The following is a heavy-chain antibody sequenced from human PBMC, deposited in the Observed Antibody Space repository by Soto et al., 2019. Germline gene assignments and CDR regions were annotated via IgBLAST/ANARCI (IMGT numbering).Heavy chain of an antibody. J-gene: IGHJ6*02. V-gene: IGHV3-33*01. CDR2: IWYDGSNK. Sequence: QVQLVESGGGVVQPGRSLRLSCAASGFTFSSYGMHWVRQAPGKGLEWVAVIWYDGSNKYYADSVKGRFTISRDNSKNTLYLQMNSLRAEDTAVYYCARERQTVSSSFYYYGMDVWGQGTTVTVSS. CDR3: ARERQTVSSSFYYYGMDV. D-gene: IGHD6-13*01. CDR1: GFTFSSYG.